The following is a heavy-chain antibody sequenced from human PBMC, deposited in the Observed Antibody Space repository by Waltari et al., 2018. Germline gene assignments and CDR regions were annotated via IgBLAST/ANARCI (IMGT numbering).Heavy chain of an antibody. D-gene: IGHD3-22*01. V-gene: IGHV4-39*07. J-gene: IGHJ4*02. CDR2: IYYSGIT. CDR3: ATIVGTQARDY. Sequence: QLQLQESGPGLVMPSEPLSLTCPVSGGFLRSSTYYWGWIRQPPGKGLEWIGSIYYSGITYYNPSLKSRVTISVDTSKNQFSLKLSSVTAADTAVYYCATIVGTQARDYWGQGTLVTVSS. CDR1: GGFLRSSTYY.